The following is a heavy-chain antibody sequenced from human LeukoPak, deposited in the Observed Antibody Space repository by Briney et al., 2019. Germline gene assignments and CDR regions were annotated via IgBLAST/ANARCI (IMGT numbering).Heavy chain of an antibody. CDR1: GVSISPYY. Sequence: SETLSLTCAVSGVSISPYYWAWIRQPPGKGLEWIGYIHTSGSNNQYPSLRSRVTISVDKSKNHFSLRLTSVTAADTAVYYCARLSAAVHLGAFDLWGQGTMVTVSS. CDR2: IHTSGSN. J-gene: IGHJ3*01. CDR3: ARLSAAVHLGAFDL. V-gene: IGHV4-4*09. D-gene: IGHD3-3*01.